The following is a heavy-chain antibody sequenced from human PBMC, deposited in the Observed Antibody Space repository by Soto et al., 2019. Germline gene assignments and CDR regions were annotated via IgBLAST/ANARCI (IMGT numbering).Heavy chain of an antibody. J-gene: IGHJ6*02. V-gene: IGHV1-46*01. CDR2: INPSGGST. D-gene: IGHD3-10*01. CDR3: ARDGLSRGVTPRYGMDV. CDR1: GYTFTSYY. Sequence: QVQLVQSGAEVKKPGASVKVSCKASGYTFTSYYMHWVRQAPGQGLEWMGIINPSGGSTSYAQKFQGRVTMTRDTSTSTVYMELSSLRSEDTAVYYCARDGLSRGVTPRYGMDVWGQGTTVTVSS.